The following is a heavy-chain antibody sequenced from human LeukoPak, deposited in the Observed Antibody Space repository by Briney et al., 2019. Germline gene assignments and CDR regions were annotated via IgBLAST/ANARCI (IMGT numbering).Heavy chain of an antibody. CDR3: TRGAGATGDDAFDI. Sequence: GGSPRLSCTASGFTFGDYAMSWVRQAPGKGLEWVGFIRSKAYGGTTEYAASVKGRFTISRDDSKSIAYLQMNSLKTEDTAVYYCTRGAGATGDDAFDIWGQGTMVTVSS. CDR1: GFTFGDYA. V-gene: IGHV3-49*04. J-gene: IGHJ3*02. CDR2: IRSKAYGGTT. D-gene: IGHD1-26*01.